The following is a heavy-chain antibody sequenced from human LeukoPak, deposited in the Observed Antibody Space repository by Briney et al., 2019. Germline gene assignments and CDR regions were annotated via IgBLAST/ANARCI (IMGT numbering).Heavy chain of an antibody. CDR2: IYWNDDK. Sequence: TLSLTCTVSGGSISSSSYYWGWIRQPPGKGLEWLALIYWNDDKRYSPSLKSRLTITKDTSKNQVVLTMTNMDPVDTATYYCALAYYYDSSGYYWAAFDIWGQGTMVTVSS. V-gene: IGHV2-5*01. CDR1: GGSISSSSYY. D-gene: IGHD3-22*01. CDR3: ALAYYYDSSGYYWAAFDI. J-gene: IGHJ3*02.